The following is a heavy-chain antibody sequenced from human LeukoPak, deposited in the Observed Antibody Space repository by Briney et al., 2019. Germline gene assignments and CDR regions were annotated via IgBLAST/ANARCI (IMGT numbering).Heavy chain of an antibody. Sequence: AASVKVSCKASGHTFTSYGLSYGFSWVRQAPGQGLEWMGGIIPIFGTANYAQKFQGRVTITADESTSTAYMELSSLRSEDTAVYYCARVAGYSYGGVSHYWGQGTLVTVSS. J-gene: IGHJ4*02. CDR1: GHTFTSYG. V-gene: IGHV1-69*13. CDR2: IIPIFGTA. CDR3: ARVAGYSYGGVSHY. D-gene: IGHD5-18*01.